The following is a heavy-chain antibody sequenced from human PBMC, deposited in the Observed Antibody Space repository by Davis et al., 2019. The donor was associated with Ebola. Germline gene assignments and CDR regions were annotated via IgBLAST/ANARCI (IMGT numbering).Heavy chain of an antibody. CDR2: ISSGSNTI. CDR1: GFTFSDYY. V-gene: IGHV3-11*04. D-gene: IGHD3-10*01. J-gene: IGHJ5*02. CDR3: AARGVRLLWFGELLRPFDP. Sequence: GESLKISCAASGFTFSDYYMSWIRQAPGKGLEWVSYISSGSNTIYYADSVRGRFTISRDNAKNSLYLQMNSLRDEDTAVYYCAARGVRLLWFGELLRPFDPWGQGTLVTVSS.